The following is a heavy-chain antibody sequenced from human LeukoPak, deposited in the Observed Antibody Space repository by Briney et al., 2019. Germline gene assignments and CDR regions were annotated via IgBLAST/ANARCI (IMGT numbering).Heavy chain of an antibody. CDR2: IYYSGNI. Sequence: SETLSLTCTVSGGSISSSGYYWGWIRQPPGKGLEWIGSIYYSGNIYYNPSLMSRVTISVDRSKNQFSLKLSSVTAADTAVYYCARQYSSTWLFDPWGQGTLVTVSS. V-gene: IGHV4-39*01. CDR3: ARQYSSTWLFDP. CDR1: GGSISSSGYY. D-gene: IGHD2-2*01. J-gene: IGHJ5*02.